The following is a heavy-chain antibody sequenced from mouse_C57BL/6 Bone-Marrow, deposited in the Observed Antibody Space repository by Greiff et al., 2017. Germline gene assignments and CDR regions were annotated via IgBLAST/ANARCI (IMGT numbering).Heavy chain of an antibody. CDR3: ARIPLRRGYYYAMDY. J-gene: IGHJ4*01. V-gene: IGHV1-76*01. D-gene: IGHD2-12*01. CDR1: GYTFTDYY. Sequence: QVQLQQSGAELVRPGASVKLSCKASGYTFTDYYINWVKQRPGQGLEWIARIYPGSGNTYYNEKFKGKATLTADKSSSTAYIQLSSLTSEDSAVYVCARIPLRRGYYYAMDYWGQGTSVTVSS. CDR2: IYPGSGNT.